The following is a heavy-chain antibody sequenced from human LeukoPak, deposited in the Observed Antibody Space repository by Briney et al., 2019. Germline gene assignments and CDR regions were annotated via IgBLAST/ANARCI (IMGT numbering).Heavy chain of an antibody. D-gene: IGHD3-3*01. J-gene: IGHJ4*02. CDR1: GYTFTSYG. CDR3: ARDLFTELRFLEWLLEPDY. CDR2: ISAYNGNT. V-gene: IGHV1-18*01. Sequence: ASVKVSCKASGYTFTSYGISWVRQAPGQGLEWMGWISAYNGNTNYAQKLQGRVTMTTDTSTSTAYMELRSLRSDDTAVYYCARDLFTELRFLEWLLEPDYWGQGTLVTVSS.